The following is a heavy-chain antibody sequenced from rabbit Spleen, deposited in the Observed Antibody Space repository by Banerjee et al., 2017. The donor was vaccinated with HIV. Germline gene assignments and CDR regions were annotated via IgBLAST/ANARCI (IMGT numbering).Heavy chain of an antibody. Sequence: QEQLEESGGDLVKPGASLTLTCKASGFSFSGSNWICWVRQAPGKGLEWIACIDTNDGDTDYANWPKGRFTISKTSSTTVTLQMTSLTVADTATYFCARRDGGNGGHNLWGPGTLVTVS. V-gene: IGHV1S45*01. D-gene: IGHD2-1*01. CDR3: ARRDGGNGGHNL. J-gene: IGHJ4*01. CDR2: IDTNDGDT. CDR1: GFSFSGSNW.